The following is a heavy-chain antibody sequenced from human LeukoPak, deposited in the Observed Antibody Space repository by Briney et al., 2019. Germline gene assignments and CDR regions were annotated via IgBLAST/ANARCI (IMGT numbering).Heavy chain of an antibody. CDR1: GFAFDEHG. V-gene: IGHV3-20*04. CDR2: INWSGGST. Sequence: GGSLRLSCTASGFAFDEHGMSWVRQVQGRGLEWVSGINWSGGSTGYADPLRGRFTISRDNAKNSLYLQMDSLRAEDTALYYCARAPITSPFYFDYWGQGTLVTVSS. D-gene: IGHD2-2*01. J-gene: IGHJ4*02. CDR3: ARAPITSPFYFDY.